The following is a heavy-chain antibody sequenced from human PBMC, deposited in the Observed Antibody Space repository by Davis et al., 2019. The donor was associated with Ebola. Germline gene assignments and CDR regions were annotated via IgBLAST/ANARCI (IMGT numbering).Heavy chain of an antibody. CDR3: ARGGMTTVTPFDY. D-gene: IGHD4-17*01. V-gene: IGHV1-18*04. CDR2: ISVDKGNT. CDR1: GYTFTDYN. J-gene: IGHJ4*02. Sequence: ASVKVSCKASGYTFTDYNINWVRQAPGQGLEWMGWISVDKGNTRYTQNLQGRVTMTTDTSTSTAYMELRSLRSDDTAVYYCARGGMTTVTPFDYWGQGTLVTVSS.